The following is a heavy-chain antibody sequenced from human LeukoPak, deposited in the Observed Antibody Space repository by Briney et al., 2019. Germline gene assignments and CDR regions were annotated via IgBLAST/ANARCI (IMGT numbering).Heavy chain of an antibody. CDR2: ISGSGGST. CDR1: GFTFSSYG. J-gene: IGHJ3*02. V-gene: IGHV3-23*01. Sequence: GGSLRLSCAASGFTFSSYGMSWVRQAPGKGLEWVSAISGSGGSTYYADSVKGRFTISRDNSKNTLYLQMNSLRAEDTAVYYCAKSPMVRGVHDAFDIWGQGTMVTVSS. CDR3: AKSPMVRGVHDAFDI. D-gene: IGHD3-10*01.